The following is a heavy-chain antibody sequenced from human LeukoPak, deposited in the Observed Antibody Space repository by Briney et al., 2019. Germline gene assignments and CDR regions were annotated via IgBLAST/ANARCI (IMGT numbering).Heavy chain of an antibody. Sequence: PGGSLRLSCAASGFTFSIYWMRWVRQAPGKGLVWVSRIHSDGSRSSYADSVKGRFTISRDNAKNTLYLQMNSLRAEDTAVYYCARDWYSSGYYGFDPWGQGTLVTVSS. J-gene: IGHJ5*02. D-gene: IGHD6-19*01. V-gene: IGHV3-74*01. CDR1: GFTFSIYW. CDR3: ARDWYSSGYYGFDP. CDR2: IHSDGSRS.